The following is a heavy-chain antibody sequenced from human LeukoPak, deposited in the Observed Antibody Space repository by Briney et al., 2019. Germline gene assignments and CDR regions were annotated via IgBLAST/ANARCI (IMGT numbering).Heavy chain of an antibody. D-gene: IGHD2-2*01. J-gene: IGHJ4*02. V-gene: IGHV3-23*01. CDR1: GFTFSSYA. CDR2: ISGSGGST. Sequence: GGSLRLSCAASGFTFSSYAMSWVRQAPGKGLEWVSAISGSGGSTYYADSVKGRFTISRDNSKNTLYLQMNSLRAEDTAVYYCAKEGPYCSSTSCYGSDYWGQGTLVTVSS. CDR3: AKEGPYCSSTSCYGSDY.